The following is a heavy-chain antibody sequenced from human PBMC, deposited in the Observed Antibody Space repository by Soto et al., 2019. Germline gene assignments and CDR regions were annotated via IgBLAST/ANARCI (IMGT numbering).Heavy chain of an antibody. D-gene: IGHD3-3*01. CDR1: GFTFSSYA. J-gene: IGHJ4*02. V-gene: IGHV3-30-3*01. Sequence: PGGSLRLSCAASGFTFSSYAMHWVRQAPGKGLEWVAVISYDGSNKYYADSVKGRFTISRDNSKNTLYLQMNSLRAEDTAVYYCARIPRHYDFWSGYSDHWGQGTLVTVSS. CDR3: ARIPRHYDFWSGYSDH. CDR2: ISYDGSNK.